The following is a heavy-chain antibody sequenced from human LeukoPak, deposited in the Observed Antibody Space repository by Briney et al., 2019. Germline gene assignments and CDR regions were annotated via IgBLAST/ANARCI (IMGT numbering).Heavy chain of an antibody. J-gene: IGHJ4*02. V-gene: IGHV4-61*02. D-gene: IGHD3-9*01. CDR2: IYTSGST. CDR3: ARETETYYDILTGYSATDD. Sequence: RPSQTLSLTCTVSGGSISSGSYYWSWIRQPAGKGLERIGRIYTSGSTNYNPSLKSRVTISVDTSKNQFSLKLSSVTAADTAVYYWARETETYYDILTGYSATDDWGQGTLVTVSS. CDR1: GGSISSGSYY.